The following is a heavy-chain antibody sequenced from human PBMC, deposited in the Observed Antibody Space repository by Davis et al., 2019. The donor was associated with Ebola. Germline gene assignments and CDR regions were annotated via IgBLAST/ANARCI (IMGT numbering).Heavy chain of an antibody. D-gene: IGHD2-2*01. CDR3: AKCPRGVVVVPDY. J-gene: IGHJ4*02. CDR2: ISYDGSNK. V-gene: IGHV3-30*18. CDR1: GFTFSSYG. Sequence: PGGSLRLSCAASGFTFSSYGMHWVRQAPGKGLEWVAVISYDGSNKYYADSVKGRFTISRDNSKNTLYLQMNSLRAEDTAVYYCAKCPRGVVVVPDYWGQGTLVTVSS.